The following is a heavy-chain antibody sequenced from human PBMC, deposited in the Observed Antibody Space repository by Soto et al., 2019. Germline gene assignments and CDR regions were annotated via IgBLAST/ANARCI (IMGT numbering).Heavy chain of an antibody. V-gene: IGHV1-18*01. J-gene: IGHJ4*02. D-gene: IGHD2-15*01. CDR2: ISAYNGNT. Sequence: ASVRVSCKASGYTVTSYGISWVRQAPGQGLEWMGWISAYNGNTNYAQKLQGRVTMTTDTSTSTAYMELRSLRSDDTAVYYCARLTVVAEDFDYWGQGTLVTVSS. CDR1: GYTVTSYG. CDR3: ARLTVVAEDFDY.